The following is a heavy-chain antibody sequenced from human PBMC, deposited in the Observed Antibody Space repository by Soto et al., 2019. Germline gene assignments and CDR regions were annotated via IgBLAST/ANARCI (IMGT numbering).Heavy chain of an antibody. CDR2: IYYSGST. J-gene: IGHJ4*02. D-gene: IGHD4-17*01. V-gene: IGHV4-39*01. Sequence: SETLSLTCTVSGGSISSSSYYWGWIRQPPGKGLEWIGSIYYSGSTYYNPSLKSRVTISVDTSKNQFSLKLSSVTAADTAVYYCARPPSNDYGDYLSELPPGWGQGTLVTVSS. CDR3: ARPPSNDYGDYLSELPPG. CDR1: GGSISSSSYY.